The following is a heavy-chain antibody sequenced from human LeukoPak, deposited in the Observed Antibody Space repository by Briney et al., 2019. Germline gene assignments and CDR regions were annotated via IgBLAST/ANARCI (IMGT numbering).Heavy chain of an antibody. Sequence: ASVKVSCKASGYTFSSYDINWVRLVAGQGLGWMGWMNPNIGNAGYAQKFQGRISITRNTSTNTAYMELGGLRSEDTAVYYCARGPRVFGVVISSYWYFAFWGRGTLVTVSS. CDR2: MNPNIGNA. CDR3: ARGPRVFGVVISSYWYFAF. D-gene: IGHD3-3*01. CDR1: GYTFSSYD. J-gene: IGHJ2*01. V-gene: IGHV1-8*01.